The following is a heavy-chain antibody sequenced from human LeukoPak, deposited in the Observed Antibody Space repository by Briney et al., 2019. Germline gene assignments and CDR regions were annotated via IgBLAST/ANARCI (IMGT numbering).Heavy chain of an antibody. CDR3: VKESTSSGYYYAPDY. CDR1: GFTFSNYG. V-gene: IGHV3-30*18. J-gene: IGHJ4*02. D-gene: IGHD3-22*01. CDR2: ISYDGSNK. Sequence: ARSLRLSCAASGFTFSNYGMHWVRQAPGKGLEWVALISYDGSNKYYADSVKGRFTISRDNSKNTLYLQMISLRAEDTAVYYCVKESTSSGYYYAPDYWGQGTLVTVPS.